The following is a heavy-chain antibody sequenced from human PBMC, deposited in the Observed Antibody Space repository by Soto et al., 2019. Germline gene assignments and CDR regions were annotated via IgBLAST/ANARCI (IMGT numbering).Heavy chain of an antibody. CDR1: GFPFSSYW. V-gene: IGHV3-7*01. Sequence: GGSLRLSCASSGFPFSSYWMSWVRQAPGKGLEWVANIKQDGSEKYYVDSVKGRFTISRDNAKNSLYLQMNSLRAEDTAVYYCASLYCSGGSCYLWNYFDYWGQGTLVTVSS. CDR3: ASLYCSGGSCYLWNYFDY. CDR2: IKQDGSEK. J-gene: IGHJ4*02. D-gene: IGHD2-15*01.